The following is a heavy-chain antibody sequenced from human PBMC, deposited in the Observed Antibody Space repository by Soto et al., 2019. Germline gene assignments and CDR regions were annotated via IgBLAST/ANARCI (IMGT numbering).Heavy chain of an antibody. CDR1: GFTFSSYD. CDR2: ISSNGGTT. D-gene: IGHD1-7*01. Sequence: EVQLAESGGGMVQPGGSLRLSCVASGFTFSSYDMHWVRQAPGKGLEYVSSISSNGGTTYYGNSVKGRLTISRDNSKNTLYLRTGSLGSEDMGGYNCVGRGAGNYDYWGQGTLVTVPS. V-gene: IGHV3-64*01. J-gene: IGHJ4*02. CDR3: VGRGAGNYDY.